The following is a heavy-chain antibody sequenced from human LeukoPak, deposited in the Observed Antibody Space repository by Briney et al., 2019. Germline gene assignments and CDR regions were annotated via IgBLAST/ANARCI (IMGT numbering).Heavy chain of an antibody. J-gene: IGHJ4*02. CDR1: GFTFSSYS. D-gene: IGHD6-19*01. V-gene: IGHV3-48*01. CDR3: ARSKRIAVAGTVDY. CDR2: ISSSSSTI. Sequence: PGGSLRLSCADSGFTFSSYSMNWVRQAPGKGLEWVSYISSSSSTIYYADSVKRRFTISRDNAKNSLYLQMNSLRAEDTAVYYCARSKRIAVAGTVDYWGQGTLVTVSS.